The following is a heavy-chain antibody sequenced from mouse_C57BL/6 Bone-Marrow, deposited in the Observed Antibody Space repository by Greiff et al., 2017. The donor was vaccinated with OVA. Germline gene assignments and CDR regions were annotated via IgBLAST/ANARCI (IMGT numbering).Heavy chain of an antibody. Sequence: QVQLQQSGAELARPGASVKMSCKASGYTFTSYTMRWVKQRPGQGLEWIGYINPSSGYTKYNQKFKDKATLTADKSSSTAYMQLSSLTSEDSAVYYCARTYYFDYWGQGTTLTVSS. V-gene: IGHV1-4*01. CDR2: INPSSGYT. CDR1: GYTFTSYT. CDR3: ARTYYFDY. J-gene: IGHJ2*01.